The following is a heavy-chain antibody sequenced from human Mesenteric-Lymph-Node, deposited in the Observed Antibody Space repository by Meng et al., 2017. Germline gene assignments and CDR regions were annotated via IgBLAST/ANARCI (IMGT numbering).Heavy chain of an antibody. J-gene: IGHJ4*02. CDR2: INPNSGGT. CDR3: ARVDYYDSSGYSGYFDY. CDR1: GYTFTGYY. V-gene: IGHV1-2*06. D-gene: IGHD3-22*01. Sequence: LVQSVAEVKKPGASVKVSCKASGYTFTGYYMHWVRQAPGQGLEWMGRINPNSGGTNYAQKFQGRVTMTRDTSISTAYMELSRLRSDDTAVYYCARVDYYDSSGYSGYFDYWGQGTLVTVSS.